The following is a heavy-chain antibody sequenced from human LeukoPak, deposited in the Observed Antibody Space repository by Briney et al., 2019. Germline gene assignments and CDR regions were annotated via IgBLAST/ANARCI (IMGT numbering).Heavy chain of an antibody. V-gene: IGHV1-18*01. D-gene: IGHD2-2*01. CDR3: ARYCSSTSCGYYYYGMDV. Sequence: ASVKVSCKASGGTFSSYGISWVRQAPGQGLEWMGWISAYNGNTNYAQKLQGRVTMTTDTSTSTAYMELRSLRSDDTAVYYCARYCSSTSCGYYYYGMDVWGQGTTVTVSS. J-gene: IGHJ6*02. CDR2: ISAYNGNT. CDR1: GGTFSSYG.